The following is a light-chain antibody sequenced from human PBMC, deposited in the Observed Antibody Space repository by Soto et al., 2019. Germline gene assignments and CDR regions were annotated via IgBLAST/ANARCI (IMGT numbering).Light chain of an antibody. Sequence: QSVLTQPPSVYAAPGQKVTVSRSGSRSNIGNNYVSWYQHLPGTAPKLLIYDNDKRPSGIPDRFSASKSGTSATLDITGLQTGDEADYYCEAWDSNLSGGVFGGGTKLTVL. V-gene: IGLV1-51*01. CDR1: RSNIGNNY. J-gene: IGLJ3*02. CDR3: EAWDSNLSGGV. CDR2: DND.